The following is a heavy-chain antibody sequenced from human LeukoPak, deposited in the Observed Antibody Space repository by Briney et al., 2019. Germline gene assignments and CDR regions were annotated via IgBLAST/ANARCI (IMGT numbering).Heavy chain of an antibody. CDR1: GYTFTGYY. Sequence: ASVKVSCKASGYTFTGYYMHWVRQAPGQGLEWMGWMNPNSGNTGYAQKFQGRVTMTRNTSISTAYMELSSLRSEDTAVYYCARDSTMLSSGMDVWGKGTTVTISS. J-gene: IGHJ6*03. CDR2: MNPNSGNT. D-gene: IGHD5/OR15-5a*01. CDR3: ARDSTMLSSGMDV. V-gene: IGHV1-8*02.